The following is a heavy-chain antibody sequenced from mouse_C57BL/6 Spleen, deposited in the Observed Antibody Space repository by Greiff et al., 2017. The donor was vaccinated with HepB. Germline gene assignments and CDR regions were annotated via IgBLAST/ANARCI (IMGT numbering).Heavy chain of an antibody. Sequence: QVQLQQPGAELVKPGASVKLSCKASGYTFTSYWMHWVKQRPGQGLEWIGMIHPNSGSTNYNEKFKSKATLTVDKSSSTAYMQLSSLTSEDSAVYYCASSGDGYYEGYFDVWGTGTTVTVSS. CDR1: GYTFTSYW. D-gene: IGHD2-3*01. CDR3: ASSGDGYYEGYFDV. J-gene: IGHJ1*03. CDR2: IHPNSGST. V-gene: IGHV1-64*01.